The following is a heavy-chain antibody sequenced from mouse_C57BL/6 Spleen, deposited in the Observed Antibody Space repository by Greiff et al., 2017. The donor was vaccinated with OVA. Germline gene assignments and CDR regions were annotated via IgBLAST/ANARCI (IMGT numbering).Heavy chain of an antibody. J-gene: IGHJ4*01. CDR2: INPSSGYT. Sequence: QVQLKESGAELAKPGASVKLSCKASGYTFTSYWMHWVKQRPGQGLEWIGYINPSSGYTKYNQKFKDKATLTADKSSRTAYMQLSSLTYEDSAVYYCARWTDAMDYWGQGTSVTVSS. CDR1: GYTFTSYW. CDR3: ARWTDAMDY. V-gene: IGHV1-7*01.